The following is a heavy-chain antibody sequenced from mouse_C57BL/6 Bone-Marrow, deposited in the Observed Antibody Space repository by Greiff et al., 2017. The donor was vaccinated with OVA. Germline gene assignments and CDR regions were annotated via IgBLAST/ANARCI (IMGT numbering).Heavy chain of an antibody. CDR3: ARWKGYFDV. CDR1: GYTFTSYT. J-gene: IGHJ1*03. V-gene: IGHV1-4*01. CDR2: INPSSGYT. Sequence: VQLQQSGAELARPGASVKMSCKASGYTFTSYTMNWVKLRPGQGLEWIGYINPSSGYTKYNQKFKDKATLTADKASSTAYMQLISLTSEDSAVYYCARWKGYFDVWGTGTTVTVSS.